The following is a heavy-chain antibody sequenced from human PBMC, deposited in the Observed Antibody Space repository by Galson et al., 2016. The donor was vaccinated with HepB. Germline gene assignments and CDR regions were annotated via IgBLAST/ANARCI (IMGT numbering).Heavy chain of an antibody. D-gene: IGHD6-13*01. CDR3: ARLGNAGDSSSWYWKSLDY. CDR1: GYSFTSYW. CDR2: IYPGDSDT. J-gene: IGHJ4*02. Sequence: QSGAEVKKPGESLKISCKGSGYSFTSYWIGWVRQMPGKGLEWMGIIYPGDSDTRYSPSFQGQVTISADKSISTAYLQWSSLKASDTAMYYCARLGNAGDSSSWYWKSLDYWGQGTLVTVSS. V-gene: IGHV5-51*01.